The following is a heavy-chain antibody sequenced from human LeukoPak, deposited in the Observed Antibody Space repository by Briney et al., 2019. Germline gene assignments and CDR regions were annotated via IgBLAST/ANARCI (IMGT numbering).Heavy chain of an antibody. D-gene: IGHD3-22*01. CDR1: GATFGSHS. J-gene: IGHJ4*02. CDR3: ARAAGYYDSSGFSLDY. V-gene: IGHV1-69*13. CDR2: IVPMFGTD. Sequence: EASVTVSCKASGATFGSHSISWVRQAPGQGLEWMGGIVPMFGTDVYAQRFQGRVTVTADESTTTAYMELISLTSEDTAMYYCARAAGYYDSSGFSLDYWGQGTLVTVSS.